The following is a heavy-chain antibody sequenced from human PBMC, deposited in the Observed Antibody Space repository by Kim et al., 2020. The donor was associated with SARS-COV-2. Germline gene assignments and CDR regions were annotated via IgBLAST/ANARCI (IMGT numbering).Heavy chain of an antibody. D-gene: IGHD2-8*02. V-gene: IGHV1-3*01. CDR3: ARDLFHTGFDY. CDR2: NT. Sequence: NTTFSQQFQGRVPITRETSANTAYMELSSLGSGDTAVYYCARDLFHTGFDYWGQGTLVAVSS. J-gene: IGHJ4*02.